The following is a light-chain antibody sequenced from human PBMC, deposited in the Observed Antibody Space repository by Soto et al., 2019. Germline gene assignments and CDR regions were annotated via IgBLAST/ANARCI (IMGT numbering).Light chain of an antibody. CDR1: ISTIGSSH. Sequence: QAVLTQPPSLSAAPGQKVTISCSGSISTIGSSHLSWYQHVPGAAPKLLIYDNNKRPSGIPDRFSASKSATAATLAITGLQTGDEADYYCGSWQSSPGVWVFGGGTKLTVL. J-gene: IGLJ3*02. CDR2: DNN. V-gene: IGLV1-51*01. CDR3: GSWQSSPGVWV.